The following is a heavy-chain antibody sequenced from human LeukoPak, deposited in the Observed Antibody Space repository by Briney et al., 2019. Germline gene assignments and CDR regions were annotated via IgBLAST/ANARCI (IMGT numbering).Heavy chain of an antibody. J-gene: IGHJ3*01. CDR1: GFTFSSYG. CDR2: IWYDGSDE. CDR3: ARAGDAFDL. Sequence: PGRSLRLSCAASGFTFSSYGMHWVRQAPGKGLEWVAVIWYDGSDEYYTDSVKGRFTIFRDNSKNTLYLQMNSLRAEDTAIYYCARAGDAFDLWGQGTMVTVSS. V-gene: IGHV3-33*01.